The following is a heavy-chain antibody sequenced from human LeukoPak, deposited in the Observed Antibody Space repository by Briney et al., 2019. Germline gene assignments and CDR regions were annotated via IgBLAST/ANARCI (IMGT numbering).Heavy chain of an antibody. CDR2: IYSGGST. V-gene: IGHV3-53*01. J-gene: IGHJ3*02. CDR1: GFTVSSNY. Sequence: GGSLRLSCAASGFTVSSNYMSWVRQAPGKGLEWVSVIYSGGSTYYADSVKGRFTICRDNSKNTLYLQMNSLSAEDTAVYYCARVQYRAFDIWGQGTMVTVSS. D-gene: IGHD6-6*01. CDR3: ARVQYRAFDI.